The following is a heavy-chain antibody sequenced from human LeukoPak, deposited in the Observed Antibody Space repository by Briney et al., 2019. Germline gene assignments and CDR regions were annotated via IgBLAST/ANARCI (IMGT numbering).Heavy chain of an antibody. CDR1: GYTFTSYA. D-gene: IGHD4-17*01. CDR2: INPSGGST. Sequence: ASVKVSCKASGYTFTSYAMNWVRQAPGQGLEWMGIINPSGGSTSYAQKFQGRVTMTRDTSTSTVYMELSSLRSEDTAVYYCARDLSPRKLWPVTSVGGDYWGQGTLVTVSS. CDR3: ARDLSPRKLWPVTSVGGDY. J-gene: IGHJ4*02. V-gene: IGHV1-46*01.